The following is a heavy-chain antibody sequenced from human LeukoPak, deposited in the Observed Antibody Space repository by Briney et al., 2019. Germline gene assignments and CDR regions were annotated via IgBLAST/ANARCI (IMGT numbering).Heavy chain of an antibody. D-gene: IGHD3-9*01. CDR1: GGSFSGYY. CDR3: ARDLVWEDYDILTRYYYYYYYMDV. V-gene: IGHV4-34*01. Sequence: SETLSLTCAVYGGSFSGYYWSWIRQPPGKGLEWIGEINHSGSTNYNPSLKSRVTISVDTSKNQFSLKLSSVTAADTAVYYCARDLVWEDYDILTRYYYYYYYMDVWGKGTTVTISS. CDR2: INHSGST. J-gene: IGHJ6*03.